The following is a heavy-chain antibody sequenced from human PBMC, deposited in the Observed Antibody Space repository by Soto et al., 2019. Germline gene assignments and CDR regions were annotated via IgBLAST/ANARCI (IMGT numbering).Heavy chain of an antibody. D-gene: IGHD2-8*01. CDR1: GGSLSGSS. CDR2: INHRGTI. V-gene: IGHV4-34*01. Sequence: SETLSLTCAIHGGSLSGSSWNWIRQFPGKGLEWIGEINHRGTINYNPSLKSRVTISVATSRNKFSLNLTSVTTADTAADYFGAGGGFIECRLVLFDPWGQGTLVTVCS. J-gene: IGHJ5*02. CDR3: GAGGGFIECRLVLFDP.